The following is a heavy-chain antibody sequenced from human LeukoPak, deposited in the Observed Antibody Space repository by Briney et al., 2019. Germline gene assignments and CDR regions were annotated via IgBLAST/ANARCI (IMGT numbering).Heavy chain of an antibody. CDR2: ISSSSSYI. J-gene: IGHJ4*02. V-gene: IGHV3-21*04. CDR1: GFTFSSYS. D-gene: IGHD5-12*01. Sequence: GGSLRLSCAASGFTFSSYSMNWVRQAPGKGLEWVSSISSSSSYIYYADSVKGRFTISRDNAKNSLYLQMNSLRAEDTAVYYCAKGEAGEGFVATLPFDYWGQGTLVTVSS. CDR3: AKGEAGEGFVATLPFDY.